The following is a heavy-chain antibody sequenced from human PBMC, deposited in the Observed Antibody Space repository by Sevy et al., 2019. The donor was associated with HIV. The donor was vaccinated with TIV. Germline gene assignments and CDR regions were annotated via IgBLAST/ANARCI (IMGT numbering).Heavy chain of an antibody. J-gene: IGHJ4*02. V-gene: IGHV3-23*01. Sequence: GGSLRLSCAASRFTFSSYAMSWVRQAPGKGLEWVSSISTSGGSTFYADSVKGRFTISRDNSKNTLYLQMNSLRAEDTAVYYCAKSLPSSSSWYRSNYFHYWGQGTLVTVSS. D-gene: IGHD6-13*01. CDR2: ISTSGGST. CDR3: AKSLPSSSSWYRSNYFHY. CDR1: RFTFSSYA.